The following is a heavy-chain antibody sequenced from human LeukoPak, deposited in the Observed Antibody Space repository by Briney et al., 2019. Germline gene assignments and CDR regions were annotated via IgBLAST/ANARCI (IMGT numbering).Heavy chain of an antibody. CDR3: ARENPVAGTTDAFDI. V-gene: IGHV3-23*01. D-gene: IGHD6-19*01. CDR2: ITSRGTT. CDR1: GFTFSHYG. Sequence: GGSLRLSCAASGFTFSHYGMNWVRQAPGKGLEWVSGITSRGTTYYAESVKGRFTISRDNSKNTLYLQMNSLRAEDTAVYYCARENPVAGTTDAFDIWGQGTMVTVSS. J-gene: IGHJ3*02.